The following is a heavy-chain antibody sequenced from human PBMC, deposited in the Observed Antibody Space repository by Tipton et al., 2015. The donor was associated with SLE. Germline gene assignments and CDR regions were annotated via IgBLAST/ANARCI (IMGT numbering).Heavy chain of an antibody. D-gene: IGHD6-6*01. J-gene: IGHJ3*02. CDR1: GGSITSPKYF. CDR2: ISQSGNP. Sequence: TLSLTCTVSGGSITSPKYFWRWVRQRPGKGLEWIGFISQSGNPYNNPSLDSRVTISIDPSKNQFSLRLRPVTAADTAVYYCAREVNVVRDSDAFDIWGQGTVVTVS. CDR3: AREVNVVRDSDAFDI. V-gene: IGHV4-31*03.